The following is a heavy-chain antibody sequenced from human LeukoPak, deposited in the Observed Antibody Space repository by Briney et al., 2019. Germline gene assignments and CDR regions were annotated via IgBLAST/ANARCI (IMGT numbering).Heavy chain of an antibody. CDR1: GFTFSSYS. CDR3: ASGGTAAAGIFSGDY. CDR2: ISSSSSTI. J-gene: IGHJ4*02. D-gene: IGHD6-13*01. Sequence: GGSLSLSCAASGFTFSSYSMNWVRQAPEKGLEWVSYISSSSSTIYYADSVKGRFTISRDNAKNSLYLQMNSLRAEDTAVYYCASGGTAAAGIFSGDYWGQGTLVTVS. V-gene: IGHV3-48*01.